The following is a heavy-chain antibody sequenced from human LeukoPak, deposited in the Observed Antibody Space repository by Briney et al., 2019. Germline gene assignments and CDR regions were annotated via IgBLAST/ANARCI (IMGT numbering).Heavy chain of an antibody. V-gene: IGHV3-11*04. CDR2: MSSSGSTI. CDR1: GFTFSDYY. Sequence: GGSLRLSCAASGFTFSDYYMSWISQAPGKGLEWVSYMSSSGSTIYYTDSVKGRFTISRDNAKNSLYLQMNSLRAEDTAVYYCARESRQWLVLGGVDYWGQGTLVTVSS. CDR3: ARESRQWLVLGGVDY. D-gene: IGHD6-19*01. J-gene: IGHJ4*02.